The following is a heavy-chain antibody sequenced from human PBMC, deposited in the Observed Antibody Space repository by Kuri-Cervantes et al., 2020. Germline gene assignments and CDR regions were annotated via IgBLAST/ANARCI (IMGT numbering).Heavy chain of an antibody. CDR2: ISWKSGSR. D-gene: IGHD2-2*01. CDR1: AFIFDDYA. Sequence: SLKISCAASAFIFDDYAMHGDRQAPGKGLEWVSVISWKSGSRGYADSVKGRFTISKDNAKNSLYLQMNSLRAEDTALYYCARGRRVPVAGYYYYYMDVWGKGTTVTVSS. V-gene: IGHV3-9*01. J-gene: IGHJ6*03. CDR3: ARGRRVPVAGYYYYYMDV.